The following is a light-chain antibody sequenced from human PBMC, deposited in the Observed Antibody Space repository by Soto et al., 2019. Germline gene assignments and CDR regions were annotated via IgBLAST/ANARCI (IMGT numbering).Light chain of an antibody. CDR3: QQYNNWPPLT. CDR2: GAS. J-gene: IGKJ4*01. CDR1: QNINSN. V-gene: IGKV3-15*01. Sequence: EIVMTQSPVALSVSPGEGATLSCRASQNINSNLAWYQQKPGQAPRLLIYGASTRATGIPARFSGSGSGTEFTLTISSLQSEYFAVYYCQQYNNWPPLTFGGGTKVEIK.